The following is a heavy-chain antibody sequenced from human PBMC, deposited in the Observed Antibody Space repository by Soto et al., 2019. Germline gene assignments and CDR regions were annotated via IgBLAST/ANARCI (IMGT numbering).Heavy chain of an antibody. CDR3: ARSGYSYGPNPLLY. J-gene: IGHJ4*02. D-gene: IGHD5-18*01. Sequence: QVQLQESGPGLVKPSQTLSLTCTVSGGSISSGGYYWSWIRQHPGKGLEWIGYIYYSGSTYYNPSPKSRVTISVDTSKNQSSLKLSSVTAADTAVYYCARSGYSYGPNPLLYWGQGTLVTVSS. CDR1: GGSISSGGYY. V-gene: IGHV4-31*03. CDR2: IYYSGST.